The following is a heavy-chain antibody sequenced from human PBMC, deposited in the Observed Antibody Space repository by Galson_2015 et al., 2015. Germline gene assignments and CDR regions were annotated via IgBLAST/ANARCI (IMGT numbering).Heavy chain of an antibody. J-gene: IGHJ4*02. CDR2: LLPIYGTP. CDR3: ATSNADVYCSGGSCYLDS. CDR1: GGTFSIFA. V-gene: IGHV1-69*13. Sequence: SVKVSCKASGGTFSIFAISWVRQAPGQRLEWMGGLLPIYGTPNYAQKFQGRVTITADEPTSTASMELSSLTSEDTAVFYCATSNADVYCSGGSCYLDSWGQGTLVTVSS. D-gene: IGHD2-15*01.